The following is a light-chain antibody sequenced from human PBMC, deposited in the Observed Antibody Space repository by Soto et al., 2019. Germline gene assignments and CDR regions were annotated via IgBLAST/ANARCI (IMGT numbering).Light chain of an antibody. Sequence: QSVLTQSPSASGTPGQRVIIACSGSSSNIGSNHVNWYRHLPGAAPKLLIFRSDQRPSGVPDRFSGSKSGTTAFLAISGLQSGDEADYYCAAWDDSRYGVVFGGGTQLTVL. J-gene: IGLJ2*01. CDR3: AAWDDSRYGVV. CDR2: RSD. CDR1: SSNIGSNH. V-gene: IGLV1-44*01.